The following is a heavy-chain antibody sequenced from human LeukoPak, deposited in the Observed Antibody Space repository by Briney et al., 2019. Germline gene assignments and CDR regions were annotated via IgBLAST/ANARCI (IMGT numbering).Heavy chain of an antibody. CDR1: GYTFTSYG. V-gene: IGHV1-18*01. D-gene: IGHD1-26*01. J-gene: IGHJ4*02. CDR3: ARVVGAVAAYYFDY. Sequence: ASVKVSCKASGYTFTSYGISWVRQAPGQGLEWTGWISAYNGNTNYAQKLQGRVTMTTDTSTSTAYMELRSLRSDDTAVYYCARVVGAVAAYYFDYWGQGTLVTVSS. CDR2: ISAYNGNT.